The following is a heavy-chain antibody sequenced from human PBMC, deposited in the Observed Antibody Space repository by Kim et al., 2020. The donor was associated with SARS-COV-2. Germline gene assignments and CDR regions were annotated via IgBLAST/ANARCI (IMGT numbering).Heavy chain of an antibody. V-gene: IGHV3-23*01. Sequence: YYADYVKGRFTVSRDNSNNTLYLQMSSLRADDTAIYYCASQWELLFSCDYWGQGTLVTVSS. CDR3: ASQWELLFSCDY. D-gene: IGHD1-26*01. J-gene: IGHJ4*02.